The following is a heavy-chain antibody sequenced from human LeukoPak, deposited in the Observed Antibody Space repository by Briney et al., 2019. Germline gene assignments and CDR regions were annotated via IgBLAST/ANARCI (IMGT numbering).Heavy chain of an antibody. D-gene: IGHD4-17*01. CDR3: VNSRMTTVTALDY. CDR1: GFTFSTYA. Sequence: GSLRLSCSASGFTFSTYAMHWVRQAPGKGLEYVSTISSNGGDTYYADSVKGRFTISRDNSKNTLYLQMSSLRAEDTAVYYCVNSRMTTVTALDYWGQGTLITVSS. CDR2: ISSNGGDT. V-gene: IGHV3-64D*06. J-gene: IGHJ4*02.